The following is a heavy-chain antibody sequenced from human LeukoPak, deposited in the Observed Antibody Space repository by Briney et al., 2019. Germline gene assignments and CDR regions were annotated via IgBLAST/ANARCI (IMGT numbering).Heavy chain of an antibody. J-gene: IGHJ5*02. D-gene: IGHD2-2*01. CDR2: MSPNSGNT. CDR3: ARGAIPGVVVPAATNWFDP. Sequence: ASVKVSCKASGYTFTSYDINWVRQATGQGLEWMGWMSPNSGNTGYAQKFQGRVTMTRNTSISTAYMELSSLRSEDTAVYYCARGAIPGVVVPAATNWFDPWGQGTLVTVSS. CDR1: GYTFTSYD. V-gene: IGHV1-8*01.